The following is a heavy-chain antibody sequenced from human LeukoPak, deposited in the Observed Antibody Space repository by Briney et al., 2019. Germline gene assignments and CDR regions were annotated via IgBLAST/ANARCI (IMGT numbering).Heavy chain of an antibody. J-gene: IGHJ6*03. V-gene: IGHV3-48*01. CDR3: ARSFSDFWNGYHYYYYYYMDV. Sequence: GGSLRLSCAASGFTFSSYSMNWVRQAPGKGLEWVSYISSSSSTIYYADSVKGRFTISRDNGKNSLYLQTNSLRAEDTAVYYCARSFSDFWNGYHYYYYYYMDVWGKGTTVTVSS. CDR1: GFTFSSYS. D-gene: IGHD3-3*01. CDR2: ISSSSSTI.